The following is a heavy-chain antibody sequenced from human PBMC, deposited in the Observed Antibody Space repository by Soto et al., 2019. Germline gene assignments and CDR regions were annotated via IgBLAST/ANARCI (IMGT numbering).Heavy chain of an antibody. V-gene: IGHV3-30*18. Sequence: QVQLVDSGGGVVQPGRSLRLSCTASGFMFSTYGMHWVRQAPGKGLEWVALVSLDGTNKYYADSVKGRFTISRDNSKKPLYLQMDSLRAEDTAVYYCAKDKSHCWGGAFKDYFDHWGQGTLVTVSS. CDR3: AKDKSHCWGGAFKDYFDH. J-gene: IGHJ4*02. D-gene: IGHD3-3*02. CDR1: GFMFSTYG. CDR2: VSLDGTNK.